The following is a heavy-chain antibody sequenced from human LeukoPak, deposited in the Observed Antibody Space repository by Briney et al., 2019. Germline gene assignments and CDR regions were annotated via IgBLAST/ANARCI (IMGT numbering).Heavy chain of an antibody. J-gene: IGHJ4*02. D-gene: IGHD3-22*01. CDR3: ARDHYFDTSGYSRSQDY. V-gene: IGHV3-48*01. CDR1: GLTFSVYS. CDR2: INSSSSGV. Sequence: GGSLRLSCAVFGLTFSVYSMNWVRQAPGKGLEWISYINSSSSGVYYADSVKGRFTISRDNAKNTLYLQMNSLRREDTAVYYCARDHYFDTSGYSRSQDYWGQGTLVTVSP.